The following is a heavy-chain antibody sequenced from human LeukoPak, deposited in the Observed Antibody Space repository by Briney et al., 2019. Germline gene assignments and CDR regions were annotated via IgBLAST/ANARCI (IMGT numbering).Heavy chain of an antibody. V-gene: IGHV4-39*01. CDR3: ARRARYGIVVVVAFDY. CDR1: GGSISSYY. Sequence: SETLSLTCTVSGGSISSYYWGWIRQPPGKGLEWIGSIYYSGSTYYNPSLKSRVTISVGTSKNQFSLKLSSVTAADTAVYYCARRARYGIVVVVAFDYWGQGTLVTVSS. CDR2: IYYSGST. D-gene: IGHD2-15*01. J-gene: IGHJ4*02.